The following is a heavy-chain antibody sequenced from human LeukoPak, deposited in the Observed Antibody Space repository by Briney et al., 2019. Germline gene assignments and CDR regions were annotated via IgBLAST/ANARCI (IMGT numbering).Heavy chain of an antibody. Sequence: GESLKISCKGSGYSFTSYWIGWVRRMPGKGLEWMGIIYPGDSDTRYSPSFQGQVTISADKSISTAYLQWSSLKASDTAMYYCARRSAYYYDSSGHGAYGMDVRGQGTTVTVSS. CDR1: GYSFTSYW. V-gene: IGHV5-51*01. CDR3: ARRSAYYYDSSGHGAYGMDV. J-gene: IGHJ6*02. CDR2: IYPGDSDT. D-gene: IGHD3-22*01.